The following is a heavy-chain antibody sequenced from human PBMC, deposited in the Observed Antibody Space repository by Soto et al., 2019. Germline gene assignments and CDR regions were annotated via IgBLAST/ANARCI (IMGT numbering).Heavy chain of an antibody. CDR1: GFTFSSYG. Sequence: QVQLVESGGGVVQPGRSLRLSCAASGFTFSSYGMHWVRQAPGKGLEWVAVISYDGSNKYYADSVKGRFTISRDNSKNTLYLQMNSLRAEDTAVYYCAKGINDGYSGYDWDWFDPWGQGTLVTVSS. CDR2: ISYDGSNK. J-gene: IGHJ5*02. CDR3: AKGINDGYSGYDWDWFDP. D-gene: IGHD5-12*01. V-gene: IGHV3-30*18.